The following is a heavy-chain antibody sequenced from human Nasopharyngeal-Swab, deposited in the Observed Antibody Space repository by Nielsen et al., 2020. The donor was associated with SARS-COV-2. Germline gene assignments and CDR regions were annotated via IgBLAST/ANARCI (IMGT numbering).Heavy chain of an antibody. J-gene: IGHJ4*02. CDR1: GGSISSNY. V-gene: IGHV4-59*01. Sequence: SETLSLTCSVSGGSISSNYWNWIRQPPGKGLEWIGYRHDSEVAKYNPSLKSRITISVDMSKNQFSLTLSSVTAADTAVYFCARGAVYCSGGVGRSNFDYWGQGILVTVSS. CDR2: RHDSEVA. D-gene: IGHD2-15*01. CDR3: ARGAVYCSGGVGRSNFDY.